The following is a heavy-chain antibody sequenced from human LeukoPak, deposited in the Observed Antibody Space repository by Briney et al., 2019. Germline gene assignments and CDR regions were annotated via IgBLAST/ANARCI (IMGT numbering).Heavy chain of an antibody. CDR3: AKDSDWSCDY. V-gene: IGHV3-30*02. J-gene: IGHJ4*02. CDR2: IKFDGNYK. Sequence: PGGSLRLSCAASGFTFSSNDIHWVRQGPGKGLEWMSFIKFDGNYKWYAGSVKGRFTVSRDNAKNTVYLEMNSLRAEDTAFYYCAKDSDWSCDYWGQGTLVTVSS. D-gene: IGHD2-21*01. CDR1: GFTFSSND.